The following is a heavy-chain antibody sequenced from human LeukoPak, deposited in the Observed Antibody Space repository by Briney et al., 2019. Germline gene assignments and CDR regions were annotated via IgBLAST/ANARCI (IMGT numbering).Heavy chain of an antibody. V-gene: IGHV4-38-2*01. Sequence: SETLSLTCAVSGYSIVTGYYWAWLRQPPGKGLEWFGSIYHNESTYYNPSLKSRVTISVDTSKNQFSLKLSSVTAADTAVYYCARLYWGLGAFDIWGQGTMVTVSS. CDR2: IYHNEST. J-gene: IGHJ3*02. CDR3: ARLYWGLGAFDI. D-gene: IGHD3-16*01. CDR1: GYSIVTGYY.